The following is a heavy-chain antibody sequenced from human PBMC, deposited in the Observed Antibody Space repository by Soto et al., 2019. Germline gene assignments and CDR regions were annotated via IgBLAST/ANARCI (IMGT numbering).Heavy chain of an antibody. CDR1: GGSISSSSYY. J-gene: IGHJ6*02. Sequence: SETLALTCTVSGGSISSSSYYWGWIRQPPGKGLEWIGSIYYSGSTYYNPSLKSRVTISVDTSKNQFSLKLSSVTAADTAVYYCARSGDYYGMDVWGQGTTVTVSS. CDR3: ARSGDYYGMDV. V-gene: IGHV4-39*01. D-gene: IGHD2-8*02. CDR2: IYYSGST.